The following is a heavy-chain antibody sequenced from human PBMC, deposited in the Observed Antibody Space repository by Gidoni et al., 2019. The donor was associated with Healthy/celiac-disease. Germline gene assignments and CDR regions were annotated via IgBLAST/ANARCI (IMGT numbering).Heavy chain of an antibody. CDR2: ISERGGST. J-gene: IGHJ1*01. D-gene: IGHD6-19*01. V-gene: IGHV3-23*01. CDR1: GFTFNNYA. Sequence: EVQLLESGGGLVQPGGSLRLSCAASGFTFNNYAMSWVRQAPGKGLEWVSSISERGGSTYFADSVKGRFTMSRDNSKNTLYLQMNSLRADDTALYYCAKDSSGWRAEYFQHWGQGTLVTVSS. CDR3: AKDSSGWRAEYFQH.